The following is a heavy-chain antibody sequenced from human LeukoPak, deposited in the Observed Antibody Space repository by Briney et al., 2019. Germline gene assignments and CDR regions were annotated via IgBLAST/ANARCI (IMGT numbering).Heavy chain of an antibody. CDR2: ISYDGSNK. V-gene: IGHV3-30*18. CDR3: AKVATVTTDY. CDR1: GFTFSSYG. J-gene: IGHJ4*02. Sequence: GGSLRLSCAASGFTFSSYGMHWVRQAPGKGLEWVAVISYDGSNKYYADSVKGRFTISRDNSKNTLYLQMNSLRAEDTAVYYCAKVATVTTDYWGQGTLVTVSS. D-gene: IGHD4-17*01.